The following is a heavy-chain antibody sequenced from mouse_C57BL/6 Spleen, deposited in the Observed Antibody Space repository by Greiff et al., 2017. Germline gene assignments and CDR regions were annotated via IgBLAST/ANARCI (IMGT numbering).Heavy chain of an antibody. V-gene: IGHV1-18*01. D-gene: IGHD3-3*01. CDR1: GYTFTDYN. Sequence: EVQLQQSGPELVKPGASVKIPCKASGYTFTDYNMDWVKQSHGKSLEWIGDINPNNGGTIYNQKFKGKATLTVDKSSSTAYMELRSLTSEDTAVYYCARLSRDVEYFDVWGTGTTVTVSS. CDR3: ARLSRDVEYFDV. CDR2: INPNNGGT. J-gene: IGHJ1*03.